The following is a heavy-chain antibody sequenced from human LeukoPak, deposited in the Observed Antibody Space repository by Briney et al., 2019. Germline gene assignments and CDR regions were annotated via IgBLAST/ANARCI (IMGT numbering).Heavy chain of an antibody. CDR3: ARDPVLEHYFDY. Sequence: PSETLSLTCSVSGGSISGYFWSWIRQPAGKGLEWIGRVYTGGSINHNPSLTSRVTISLDTSRSQFSLKLTSVTAADTAVYYCARDPVLEHYFDYWGQGTLVTVS. V-gene: IGHV4-4*07. D-gene: IGHD3-3*01. CDR2: VYTGGSI. CDR1: GGSISGYF. J-gene: IGHJ4*02.